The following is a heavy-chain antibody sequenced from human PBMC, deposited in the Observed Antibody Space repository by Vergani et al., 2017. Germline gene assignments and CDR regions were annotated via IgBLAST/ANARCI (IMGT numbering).Heavy chain of an antibody. CDR1: GGTFSSYA. J-gene: IGHJ4*02. D-gene: IGHD3-10*01. Sequence: QVQLVQSGAEVKKPGSSVKVSCKASGGTFSSYAISWVRQAPGQGLEWMGRIIPIFGTANYAQKFQGRVTITADESTSTAYMGLSSLRSEDTAVYYCARTYRISHGEQDPRRYDYWGQGTLVTVSS. V-gene: IGHV1-69*18. CDR2: IIPIFGTA. CDR3: ARTYRISHGEQDPRRYDY.